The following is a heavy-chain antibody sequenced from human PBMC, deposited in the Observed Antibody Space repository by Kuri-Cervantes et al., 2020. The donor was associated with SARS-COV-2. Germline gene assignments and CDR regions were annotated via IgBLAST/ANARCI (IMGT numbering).Heavy chain of an antibody. CDR3: AREYSSPTGYGMDV. Sequence: LSLTCAASGFTFSSYAMSWVRQAPGKGLEWVANIKQDGSEKYYVDSVKGRFTISRDNAKNSLYLQMNSLRAEDTAVYYCAREYSSPTGYGMDVWGQGTTVTVSS. D-gene: IGHD6-13*01. V-gene: IGHV3-7*01. CDR1: GFTFSSYA. J-gene: IGHJ6*02. CDR2: IKQDGSEK.